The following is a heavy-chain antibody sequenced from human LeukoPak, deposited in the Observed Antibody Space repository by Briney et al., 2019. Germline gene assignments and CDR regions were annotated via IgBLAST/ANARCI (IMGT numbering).Heavy chain of an antibody. V-gene: IGHV4-4*09. Sequence: SETLSLTCTVSGGSISSYYWSWIRQPPGQGLEWIGYIYTSGSTNYNPSLKSRVTISVDTSKTQFSLKLSSVTAADTAVYYCASSSWYGKFDYWGQGTLVTVSS. J-gene: IGHJ4*02. D-gene: IGHD6-13*01. CDR3: ASSSWYGKFDY. CDR1: GGSISSYY. CDR2: IYTSGST.